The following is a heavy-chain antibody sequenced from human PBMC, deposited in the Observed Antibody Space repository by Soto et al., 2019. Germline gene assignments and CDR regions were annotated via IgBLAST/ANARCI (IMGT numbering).Heavy chain of an antibody. CDR3: ARTEEYYYDSSGYYY. CDR1: GFTFSSYW. Sequence: GSLRLSCAASGFTFSSYWMSWVRQAPGKGLEWVANIKQDGSEKYYVDSVKGRFTISRDNAKNSLYLQMNSLRAEDTAVYYCARTEEYYYDSSGYYYWGQGTLVTVSS. D-gene: IGHD3-22*01. J-gene: IGHJ4*02. V-gene: IGHV3-7*03. CDR2: IKQDGSEK.